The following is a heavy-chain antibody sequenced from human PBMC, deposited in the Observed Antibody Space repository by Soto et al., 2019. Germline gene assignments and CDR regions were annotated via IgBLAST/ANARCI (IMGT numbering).Heavy chain of an antibody. V-gene: IGHV3-30*18. CDR2: ISYDGSNK. J-gene: IGHJ6*02. D-gene: IGHD3-9*01. Sequence: QVQLVESGGGVVQPGRSLRLSCAASGFTFSSYGMHWVRQAPGKGLEWVAVISYDGSNKYYADSVKGRFTISRDNSKNXLXLXRNSLRAEDTAVYYCAKQGTGVYYDILTGPDCGMDVWGQGTTVTVSS. CDR1: GFTFSSYG. CDR3: AKQGTGVYYDILTGPDCGMDV.